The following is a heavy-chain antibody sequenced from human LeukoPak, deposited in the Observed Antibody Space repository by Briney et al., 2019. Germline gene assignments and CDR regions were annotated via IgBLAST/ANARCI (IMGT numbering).Heavy chain of an antibody. CDR2: ISGSGGST. D-gene: IGHD3-22*01. Sequence: HPGGSLRLSCAASGFTFSSYAMSWVRQAPGKGLEWVSAISGSGGSTYYADSVKGRFTISRDNSKNTLYLQMNSLRAEDTAVYYCAKVSSPYYYDSSGYYGFDYWGQGTLVTVSS. CDR1: GFTFSSYA. CDR3: AKVSSPYYYDSSGYYGFDY. V-gene: IGHV3-23*01. J-gene: IGHJ4*02.